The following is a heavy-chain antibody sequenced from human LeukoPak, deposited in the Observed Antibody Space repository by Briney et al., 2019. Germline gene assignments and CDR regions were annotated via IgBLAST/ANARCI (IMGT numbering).Heavy chain of an antibody. J-gene: IGHJ4*02. Sequence: GGSLRLSCAASGFTFSSYWMTWVRQAPGKGLEWVANIKQDGSEKFYVDSVKGRFTISRDNAKSSPYLQMNSLRAEDTAVYFCVRESVYGSRSYYSYWGQGTLVTVSS. CDR3: VRESVYGSRSYYSY. CDR2: IKQDGSEK. CDR1: GFTFSSYW. D-gene: IGHD3-10*01. V-gene: IGHV3-7*04.